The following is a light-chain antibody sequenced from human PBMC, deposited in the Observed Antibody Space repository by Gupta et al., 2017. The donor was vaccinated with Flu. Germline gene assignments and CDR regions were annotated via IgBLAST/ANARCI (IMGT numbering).Light chain of an antibody. Sequence: STPCAPAGIRCTITCRVMQSISKCLSYHQQKPAKAPKFLLYMLSCRQPAVPSRFSGSGAATEFTLTIISRLPDDFVSYYYQLETIYPWTFGPGTKVEI. J-gene: IGKJ1*01. CDR3: QLETIYPWT. CDR2: MLS. CDR1: QSISKC. V-gene: IGKV1-5*03.